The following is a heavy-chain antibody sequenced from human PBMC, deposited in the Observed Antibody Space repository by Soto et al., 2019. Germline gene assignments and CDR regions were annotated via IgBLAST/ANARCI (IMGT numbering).Heavy chain of an antibody. CDR1: GGTFNICG. CDR2: IIPLYGTV. Sequence: GSSAKVSCRSSGGTFNICGISWVRQAPRQLLDWMGVIIPLYGTVNYAHKFKGRVSITANISTSTAYMHMNSLRCDDTAVYYCARADRSDYYYYCGMDVWGQGTTVTVSS. J-gene: IGHJ6*02. CDR3: ARADRSDYYYYCGMDV. V-gene: IGHV1-69*06.